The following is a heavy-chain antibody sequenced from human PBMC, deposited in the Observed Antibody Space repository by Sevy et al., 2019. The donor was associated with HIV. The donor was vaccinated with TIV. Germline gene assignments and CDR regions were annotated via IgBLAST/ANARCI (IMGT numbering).Heavy chain of an antibody. CDR2: ISASGDST. D-gene: IGHD3-3*01. CDR3: VGRKVGDFWSGSIRGPWAGGPLFDY. J-gene: IGHJ4*02. V-gene: IGHV3-23*01. Sequence: GGSLRLSCAASGFTFSTYAMSWVRQAPGKGPEWVSYISASGDSTYYADSVKGLFTISRDNSKNTLYLQMNSLRDGDTAVYYCVGRKVGDFWSGSIRGPWAGGPLFDYWGQGTLVTVSS. CDR1: GFTFSTYA.